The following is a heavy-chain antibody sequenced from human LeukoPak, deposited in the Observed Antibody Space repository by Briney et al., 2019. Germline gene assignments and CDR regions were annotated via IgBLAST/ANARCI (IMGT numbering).Heavy chain of an antibody. CDR1: GYTFTSYY. CDR3: CSGSYYGQLDY. J-gene: IGHJ4*02. V-gene: IGHV1-46*01. CDR2: INPSGGST. D-gene: IGHD3-10*02. Sequence: ASVKVSCKAAGYTFTSYYMHWVRQAPGQGLEWMGIINPSGGSTSYAQKFQGRVTMTGDTSTSTVYMELSSLRSEDTAVYYRCSGSYYGQLDYWGQGTLVTVSS.